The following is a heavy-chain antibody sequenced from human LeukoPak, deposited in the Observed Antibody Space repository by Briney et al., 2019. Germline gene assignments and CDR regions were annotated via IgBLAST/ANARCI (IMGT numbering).Heavy chain of an antibody. CDR2: MNPNSGNT. CDR3: ARAKSYKRARYYYYGMDV. J-gene: IGHJ6*02. D-gene: IGHD3-10*01. V-gene: IGHV1-8*01. CDR1: GYTFTSYG. Sequence: ASVKVSCKASGYTFTSYGINWVRQATGQGLEWMGWMNPNSGNTGYARKFQGRVTMTRNTSISTAYMELSSLRSEDTAVYYCARAKSYKRARYYYYGMDVWGQGTTVTVSS.